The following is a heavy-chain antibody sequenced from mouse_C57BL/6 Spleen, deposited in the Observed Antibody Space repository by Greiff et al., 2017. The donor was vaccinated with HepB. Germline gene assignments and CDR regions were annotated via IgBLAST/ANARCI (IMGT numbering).Heavy chain of an antibody. D-gene: IGHD1-1*01. CDR2: IRNKANGYTT. Sequence: EVQLVESGGGLVQPGGSLSLSCAASGFTFTDYYMSWVRQPPGKALEWLGFIRNKANGYTTEYSASVKGRFTISRDNSQSILYLQMNALRAEDSATYYCARDYYGSSYGFAYWGQGTLVTVSA. CDR1: GFTFTDYY. J-gene: IGHJ3*01. V-gene: IGHV7-3*01. CDR3: ARDYYGSSYGFAY.